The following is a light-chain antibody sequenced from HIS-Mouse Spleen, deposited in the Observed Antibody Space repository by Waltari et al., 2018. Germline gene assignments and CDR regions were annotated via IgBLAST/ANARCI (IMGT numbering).Light chain of an antibody. CDR1: ALPKQY. J-gene: IGLJ2*01. CDR2: EDS. Sequence: SYELTQPPPVSVSPGQTARITCPGDALPKQYAYLYQQKSGQAPVLVIYEDSKRPSGIPERFSGSSSGTMATLTISGAQVEDEADYYCYSTDSSGNHRVFGGGTKLTVL. CDR3: YSTDSSGNHRV. V-gene: IGLV3-10*01.